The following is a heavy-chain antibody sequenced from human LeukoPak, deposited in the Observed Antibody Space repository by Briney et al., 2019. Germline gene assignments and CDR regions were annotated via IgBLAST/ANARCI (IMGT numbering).Heavy chain of an antibody. V-gene: IGHV3-30*02. D-gene: IGHD3-16*01. Sequence: GGSLRLSCAASGFIFSKSGMHWVRQAPGKGLEWVAFIQYDEKTKYYSDSAKGRFTNSRDNSRNMVYLIMSSLRPEDTAVYYCAREGGGVQRTFDYWGQGTLVTVSS. CDR2: IQYDEKTK. CDR3: AREGGGVQRTFDY. CDR1: GFIFSKSG. J-gene: IGHJ4*02.